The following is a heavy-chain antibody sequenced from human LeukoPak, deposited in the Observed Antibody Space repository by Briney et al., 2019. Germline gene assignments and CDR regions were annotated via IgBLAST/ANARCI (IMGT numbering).Heavy chain of an antibody. J-gene: IGHJ4*02. CDR2: MWDDGGNK. D-gene: IGHD5-24*01. V-gene: IGHV3-33*06. CDR1: GFTFSNYG. Sequence: GGSLRLSCAASGFTFSNYGMHWVRQAPGKGLGWVAVMWDDGGNKLYADSVKGRFTISRDTSKNTLYLQMNSLRAEDTALYYCAKSRDGHNHGLYWGQGTLVTVSP. CDR3: AKSRDGHNHGLY.